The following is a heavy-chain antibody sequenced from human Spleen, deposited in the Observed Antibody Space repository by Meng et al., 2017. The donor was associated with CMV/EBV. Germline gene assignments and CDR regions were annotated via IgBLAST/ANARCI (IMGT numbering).Heavy chain of an antibody. CDR2: INHSGST. D-gene: IGHD2-2*01. CDR3: AGVIVVVPAAYYGMDV. J-gene: IGHJ6*02. CDR1: GGSFSGYY. V-gene: IGHV4-34*01. Sequence: SETLSLTCAVYGGSFSGYYWSWIRQPPGKGLEWIGEINHSGSTNYNPSLKSRVTLSVDTSKNQFSLKLSSVTAADTAVYYCAGVIVVVPAAYYGMDVWGQGTTVTVSS.